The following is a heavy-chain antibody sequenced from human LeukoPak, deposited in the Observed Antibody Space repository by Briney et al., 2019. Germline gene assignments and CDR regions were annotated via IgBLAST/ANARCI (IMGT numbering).Heavy chain of an antibody. D-gene: IGHD2/OR15-2a*01. CDR1: GGSISSYY. V-gene: IGHV4-59*12. Sequence: PSETLSLTCTVSGGSISSYYWSWIRQPPGEGLEWIGNIYYTESTKYNPSLKSRVTISVDTSKNQFSLKLSSVTAADTAVYYCARASSFLLDYWGQGTLVTVSS. CDR2: IYYTEST. CDR3: ARASSFLLDY. J-gene: IGHJ4*02.